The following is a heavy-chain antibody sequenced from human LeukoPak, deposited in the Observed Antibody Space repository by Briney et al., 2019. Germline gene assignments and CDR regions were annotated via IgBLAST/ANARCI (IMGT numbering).Heavy chain of an antibody. V-gene: IGHV4-34*01. CDR3: ARRPWSSSSVIGY. CDR2: INHSGST. Sequence: SETLSLTCGVNGGSLSGYYWSWIRQTPAKELQWIGEINHSGSTNYNPSLKSRVTISVDTSKNQFYLTLNSMTAADTAVYYCARRPWSSSSVIGYWGRGTRVTVST. D-gene: IGHD6-6*01. J-gene: IGHJ4*01. CDR1: GGSLSGYY.